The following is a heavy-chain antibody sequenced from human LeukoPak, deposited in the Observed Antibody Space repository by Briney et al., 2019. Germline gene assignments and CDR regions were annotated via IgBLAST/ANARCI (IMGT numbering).Heavy chain of an antibody. D-gene: IGHD4-17*01. V-gene: IGHV3-23*01. Sequence: GGTLRLSCAASGFTFSSYGMSWVRQAPGKGLEWVPPISGSGGSTYYADSVKGRFTISRDNSKNTLYLQMNSLRAEDTAVYYCAKDRGSYGDYVALDYWGQGTLVTVSS. CDR1: GFTFSSYG. J-gene: IGHJ4*02. CDR2: ISGSGGST. CDR3: AKDRGSYGDYVALDY.